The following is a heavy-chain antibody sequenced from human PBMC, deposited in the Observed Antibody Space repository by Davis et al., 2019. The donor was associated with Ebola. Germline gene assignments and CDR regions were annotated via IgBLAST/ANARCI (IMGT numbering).Heavy chain of an antibody. V-gene: IGHV3-7*01. CDR1: GFTYSSYA. CDR3: ARDPGWGAIDY. Sequence: GESLKISCGASGFTYSSYAMSWVRQSPGKGLEWVANIKSDGSHIYYVDSVKCRFTISRDNAKNSLYLQMNSLRAEDTGVYYCARDPGWGAIDYWGQGTLVTASS. J-gene: IGHJ4*02. CDR2: IKSDGSHI. D-gene: IGHD3-16*01.